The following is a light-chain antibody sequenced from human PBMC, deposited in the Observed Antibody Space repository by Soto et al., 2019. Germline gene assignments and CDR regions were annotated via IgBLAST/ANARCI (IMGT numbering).Light chain of an antibody. J-gene: IGLJ1*01. CDR3: TSYTSSSTYV. CDR1: SSDVGGYDY. Sequence: QSLLTQPASVSVSPGQSITISCTRTSSDVGGYDYVSWYQQHPGKAPKFMIYEVTNRPSGVSHRFSGSKSGNTASLTISGLQAEDEADYYCTSYTSSSTYVFGTGTKVTVL. CDR2: EVT. V-gene: IGLV2-14*01.